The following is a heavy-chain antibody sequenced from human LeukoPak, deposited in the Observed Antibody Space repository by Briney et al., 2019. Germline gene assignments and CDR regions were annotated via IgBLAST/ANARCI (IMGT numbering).Heavy chain of an antibody. V-gene: IGHV1-46*01. CDR1: GYTFTSYY. CDR3: ARDRQLLWFGELLFLPVDY. J-gene: IGHJ4*02. CDR2: INPSGGST. D-gene: IGHD3-10*01. Sequence: ASVKVSCKASGYTFTSYYMHWVRQAPGQGLEWMGIINPSGGSTIYAQKFQGRVTMTRDTSTSTVYMELSSLRSEDTAVYYCARDRQLLWFGELLFLPVDYWGQGTLVTVSS.